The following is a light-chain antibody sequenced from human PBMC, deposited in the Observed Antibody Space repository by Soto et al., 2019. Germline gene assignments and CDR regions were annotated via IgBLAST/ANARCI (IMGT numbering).Light chain of an antibody. CDR1: QGISSW. V-gene: IGKV1-12*01. CDR2: AAS. CDR3: QQSFTAPIP. J-gene: IGKJ5*01. Sequence: DIQMTQSPSSVSASVGDRVTITCRASQGISSWLAWYQQKPGKAPKLLIYAASSLQSGVPSRFSGSGSGSAFTLTISSLQPEDSATYYCQQSFTAPIPVGQGTRLEIK.